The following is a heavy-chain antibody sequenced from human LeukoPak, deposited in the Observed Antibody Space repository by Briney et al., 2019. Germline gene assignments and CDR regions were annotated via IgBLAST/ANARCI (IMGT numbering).Heavy chain of an antibody. D-gene: IGHD5-12*01. J-gene: IGHJ4*02. CDR2: ISSSSSYI. Sequence: GGSLRLSCAASGFTFSSYSMNWVRRAPGKGLEWVSSISSSSSYIYYADSVKGRFTISRDNAKNSLYLQMNSLRAEDTAVYYCARAESIVATIDYWGQGTLVTVSS. V-gene: IGHV3-21*01. CDR1: GFTFSSYS. CDR3: ARAESIVATIDY.